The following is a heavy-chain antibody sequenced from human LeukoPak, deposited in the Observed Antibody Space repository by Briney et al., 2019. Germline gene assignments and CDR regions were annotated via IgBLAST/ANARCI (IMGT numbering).Heavy chain of an antibody. CDR3: ARGFSAYGSSGWYDDY. Sequence: SVKVSCKASGGTFSSYAISWVRQAPGQGLEWMGGIIPIFGTANYAQKFQGRVTITADESASTAYMELSSLRSEDTAVYYCARGFSAYGSSGWYDDYWGQGTLVTVSS. D-gene: IGHD6-19*01. V-gene: IGHV1-69*13. J-gene: IGHJ4*02. CDR1: GGTFSSYA. CDR2: IIPIFGTA.